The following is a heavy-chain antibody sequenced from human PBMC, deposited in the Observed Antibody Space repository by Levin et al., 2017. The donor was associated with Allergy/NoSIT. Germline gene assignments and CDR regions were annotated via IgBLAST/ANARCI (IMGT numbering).Heavy chain of an antibody. CDR1: GFTFSSYG. CDR2: ISYDGSNK. CDR3: ASLSEMATIYPGAFDI. V-gene: IGHV3-30*03. Sequence: PGGSLRLSCAASGFTFSSYGMHWVRQAPGKGLEWVAVISYDGSNKYYADSVKGRFTISRDNSKNTLYLQMNSLRAEDTAVYYCASLSEMATIYPGAFDIWGQGTMVTVSS. D-gene: IGHD5-24*01. J-gene: IGHJ3*02.